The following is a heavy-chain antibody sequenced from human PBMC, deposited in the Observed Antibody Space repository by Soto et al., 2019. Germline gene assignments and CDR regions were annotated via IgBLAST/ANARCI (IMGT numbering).Heavy chain of an antibody. CDR1: GYSFTSYW. CDR2: IYPGDSDT. Sequence: GESLKISCKGSGYSFTSYWIGWVRQMPGKGLEWMGIIYPGDSDTRYSPSFQGQVTISADKSISTAFLQWSSLKASDTAMYYCARLEVKAGAGKGVDWFDPWGQGTLVTVSS. J-gene: IGHJ5*02. CDR3: ARLEVKAGAGKGVDWFDP. V-gene: IGHV5-51*01. D-gene: IGHD6-13*01.